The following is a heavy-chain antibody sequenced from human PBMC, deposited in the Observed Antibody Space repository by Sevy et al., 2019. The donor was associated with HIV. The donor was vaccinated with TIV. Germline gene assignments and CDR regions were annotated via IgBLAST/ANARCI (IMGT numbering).Heavy chain of an antibody. V-gene: IGHV4-59*01. CDR1: GGSISSYY. Sequence: SETLSLTCTVSGGSISSYYWSWIRQPPGKGLEWIGYNYYSGSTNYNPSLKSRVTISVDTSKSQFSLKLSSVTAADTAVYYCARERQLVLDYWGQGTLVTVSS. CDR3: ARERQLVLDY. J-gene: IGHJ4*02. CDR2: NYYSGST. D-gene: IGHD6-13*01.